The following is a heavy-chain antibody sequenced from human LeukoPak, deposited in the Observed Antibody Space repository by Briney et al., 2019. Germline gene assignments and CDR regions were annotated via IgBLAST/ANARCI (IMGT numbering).Heavy chain of an antibody. V-gene: IGHV3-7*01. CDR3: ARGGHRQKEF. J-gene: IGHJ4*02. CDR1: GFTFSNYW. CDR2: IRPDGSDR. D-gene: IGHD3-10*01. Sequence: GGSLRLSCAASGFTFSNYWMTWVRQSPGKGLEWVAIIRPDGSDRYSVDSEKGRFTVSRDNAKNSLYLQMSSLRAEDTAVYYCARGGHRQKEFWGQGTLVTVSS.